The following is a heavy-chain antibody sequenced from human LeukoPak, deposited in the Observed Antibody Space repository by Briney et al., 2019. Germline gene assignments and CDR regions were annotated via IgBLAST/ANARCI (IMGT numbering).Heavy chain of an antibody. V-gene: IGHV3-74*03. CDR1: GFTFSSYW. CDR2: TEGSRKST. Sequence: PEGSLRISCAASGFTFSSYWMHWVRQAPGKGMVWVSGTEGSRKSTTYADSVKGRFTICRDNAKNTLYLQLNNLRAEDTAVYYCARGKYYGMDVWGQGTTVTVSS. J-gene: IGHJ6*02. CDR3: ARGKYYGMDV.